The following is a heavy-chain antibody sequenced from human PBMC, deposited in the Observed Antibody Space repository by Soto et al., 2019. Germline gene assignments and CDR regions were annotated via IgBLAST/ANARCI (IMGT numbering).Heavy chain of an antibody. J-gene: IGHJ6*02. CDR2: ISAGGGGT. CDR3: AKVSDVSSGWYAMYGMDV. D-gene: IGHD6-19*01. CDR1: GFTLTRSA. V-gene: IGHV3-23*01. Sequence: PGGSLRLSCAGSGFTLTRSAVSWVRQAPGKGLEWVSGISAGGGGTYYADSVKGRFTISRDNSKNTLYLQMNSLRAEDTAVYYCAKVSDVSSGWYAMYGMDVWGQGTTVTV.